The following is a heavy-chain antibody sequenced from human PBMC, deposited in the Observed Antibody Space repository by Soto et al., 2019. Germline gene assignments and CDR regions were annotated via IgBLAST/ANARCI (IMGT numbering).Heavy chain of an antibody. D-gene: IGHD3-3*01. CDR2: ISYSGST. CDR1: GGSISNNH. CDR3: ARVYDFWSGYSYGAFDL. J-gene: IGHJ3*01. Sequence: SETLSLTCTVSGGSISNNHWSWIRQPPGKAVEWIGYISYSGSTNYNPSLKSRITISVDTSKNQFSLKLRSVTAADTAVYYCARVYDFWSGYSYGAFDLWGQGTMVTVSS. V-gene: IGHV4-59*01.